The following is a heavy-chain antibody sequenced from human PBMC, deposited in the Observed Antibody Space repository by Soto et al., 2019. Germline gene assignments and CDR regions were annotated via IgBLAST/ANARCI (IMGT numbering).Heavy chain of an antibody. CDR2: IIPIFGTA. V-gene: IGHV1-69*13. CDR1: GYTFTSYA. D-gene: IGHD2-21*02. CDR3: ARHKVVTAIEDYYYYGMDV. Sequence: ASVKVSCKASGYTFTSYAISWVRQAPGQGLEWMGGIIPIFGTANYAQKFQGRVTITADESTSTAYMELSSLRSEDTAVYYCARHKVVTAIEDYYYYGMDVWGQGTTVTVSS. J-gene: IGHJ6*02.